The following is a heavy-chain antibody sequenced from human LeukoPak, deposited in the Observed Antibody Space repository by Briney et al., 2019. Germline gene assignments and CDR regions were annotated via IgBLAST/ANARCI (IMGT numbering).Heavy chain of an antibody. V-gene: IGHV4-30-2*01. CDR3: ARVCSGDCYSHFDY. Sequence: PSETLSLTCTVSGGSISSGGYYWSWIRQPPGKGLEWIGYIYHSGSTYYNPSLKSRVTISVDRSKNQFSLKLSSVTAADTAVYYCARVCSGDCYSHFDYWGQGTLVTVSS. CDR2: IYHSGST. D-gene: IGHD2-21*01. CDR1: GGSISSGGYY. J-gene: IGHJ4*02.